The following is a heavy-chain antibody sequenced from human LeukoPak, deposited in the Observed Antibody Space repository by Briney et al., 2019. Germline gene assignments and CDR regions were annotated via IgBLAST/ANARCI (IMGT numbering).Heavy chain of an antibody. CDR1: GFTFSSYS. Sequence: GGSLRLSCAASGFTFSSYSMNWVRQAPGKGLEWVSSISSSSSYIYYADSVKGRFTISRDNAKNSLYLQMNSLRAEDTAVYCCARDRRRSAALRSTYYFDYWGQGTLVTVSS. CDR3: ARDRRRSAALRSTYYFDY. D-gene: IGHD6-13*01. J-gene: IGHJ4*02. V-gene: IGHV3-21*01. CDR2: ISSSSSYI.